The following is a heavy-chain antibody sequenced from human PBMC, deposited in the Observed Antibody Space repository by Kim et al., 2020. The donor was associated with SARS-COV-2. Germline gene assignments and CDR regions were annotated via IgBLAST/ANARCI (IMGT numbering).Heavy chain of an antibody. CDR2: IDGSDGTT. D-gene: IGHD3-16*01. V-gene: IGHV3-23*01. CDR1: GFTFTGYA. CDR3: FKGGSGWIWDR. Sequence: GGSLRFSCTTSGFTFTGYAMSWVRQAPGKGLEWVSSIDGSDGTTYYVDSVKGRFTISRDNSKNTLYLQMNSLRADDTAVYYCFKGGSGWIWDRWGQGTRVTVSS. J-gene: IGHJ5*02.